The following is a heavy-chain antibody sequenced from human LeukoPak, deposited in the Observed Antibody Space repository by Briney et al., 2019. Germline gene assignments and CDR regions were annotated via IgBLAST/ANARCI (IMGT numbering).Heavy chain of an antibody. V-gene: IGHV3-21*01. J-gene: IGHJ4*02. CDR2: ISSSSSYI. D-gene: IGHD3-22*01. Sequence: GGSLRLSCAASGFTFSSYSMNWVRQAPGKGLVWVSSISSSSSYIYYADSVKGRFTISRDNAKNSLYLQMNSLRAEDTAVYYCASYYDSSGPGTDYWGQGTLVTVSS. CDR1: GFTFSSYS. CDR3: ASYYDSSGPGTDY.